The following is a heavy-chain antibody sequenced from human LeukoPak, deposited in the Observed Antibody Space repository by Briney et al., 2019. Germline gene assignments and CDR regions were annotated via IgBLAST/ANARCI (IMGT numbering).Heavy chain of an antibody. CDR3: ARWEGESYYDFDY. D-gene: IGHD1-26*01. V-gene: IGHV4-34*01. CDR1: GGSFSGYY. J-gene: IGHJ4*02. Sequence: SETLCLTCAAYGGSFSGYYWNWIRQPPGKGLEWIGEINHSGSTNYNPSLKSRFTISVDTSKNQCSLKLSSVTAAETAVYYGARWEGESYYDFDYCGEGALVTVSS. CDR2: INHSGST.